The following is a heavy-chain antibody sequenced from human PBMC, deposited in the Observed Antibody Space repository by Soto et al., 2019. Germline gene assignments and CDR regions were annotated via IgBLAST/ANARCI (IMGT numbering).Heavy chain of an antibody. V-gene: IGHV3-11*04. J-gene: IGHJ6*02. CDR1: GFTFCDYY. CDR2: ISSSSTI. Sequence: GGSLRLSCAASGFTFCDYYMNWVRQAPGKGLEWVSSISSSSTIYYADSVKGRFTISRDNAKNSLYLQMNSLRAEDTAVYYCARDRRITIFGDYYYYYDMDVWGQGATVTVSS. CDR3: ARDRRITIFGDYYYYYDMDV. D-gene: IGHD3-3*01.